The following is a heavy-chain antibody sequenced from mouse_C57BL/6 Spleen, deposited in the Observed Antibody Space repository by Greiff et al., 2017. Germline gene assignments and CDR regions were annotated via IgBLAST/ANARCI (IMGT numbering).Heavy chain of an antibody. CDR1: GYTFTDYE. CDR3: TGFNTTVEANGDY. CDR2: IDPETGGT. V-gene: IGHV1-15*01. D-gene: IGHD1-1*01. J-gene: IGHJ2*01. Sequence: QVQLQQSGAELVRPGASVTLSCKASGYTFTDYEMHWVKQTPVHGLEWIGAIDPETGGTAYNQKFKGKAILTADKSSSTAYMELRSLTSEDSAVYDCTGFNTTVEANGDYWGQGTTLTVSS.